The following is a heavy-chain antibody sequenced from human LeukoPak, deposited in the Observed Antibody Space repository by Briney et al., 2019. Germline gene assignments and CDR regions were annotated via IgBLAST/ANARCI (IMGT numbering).Heavy chain of an antibody. CDR3: ARDGGLHTNFDY. Sequence: GGSLRLSCAASGFTFRNYLMGWVRQAPGKGLEWVANTKPDGTAEYYADSVRGRFTTSRDNADNFLYLQMNSLRGEDTAVYYCARDGGLHTNFDYWGQGTLVTVSS. V-gene: IGHV3-7*01. D-gene: IGHD2-15*01. CDR2: TKPDGTAE. CDR1: GFTFRNYL. J-gene: IGHJ4*02.